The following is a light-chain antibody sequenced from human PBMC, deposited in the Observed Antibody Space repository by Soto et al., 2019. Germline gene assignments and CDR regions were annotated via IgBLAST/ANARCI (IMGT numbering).Light chain of an antibody. J-gene: IGKJ3*01. V-gene: IGKV3-20*01. CDR2: GAS. CDR1: QSVTSSY. Sequence: ETVLTQSPGTLSLSPGERATLSCRASQSVTSSYLAWYQQKPGQAPRLLIYGASSRATGIPDRFSGSGSGTDFTLSISRLEPEDFAVYYCQLYGSSPLLTFGPGTKVDIK. CDR3: QLYGSSPLLT.